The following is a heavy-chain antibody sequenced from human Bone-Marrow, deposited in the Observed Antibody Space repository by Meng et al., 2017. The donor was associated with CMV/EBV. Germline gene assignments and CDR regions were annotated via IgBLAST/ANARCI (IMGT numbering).Heavy chain of an antibody. D-gene: IGHD2-2*01. J-gene: IGHJ6*02. V-gene: IGHV1-3*01. CDR2: INAGNGNT. Sequence: YAMHWVRQAPGQRLEWMGWINAGNGNTKYSQKFQGRVTITRDTSASTAYMELSSLRSEDTAVYYCARGGYIVVVPAGEGYYYYGMDVWGQGTTVTVSS. CDR3: ARGGYIVVVPAGEGYYYYGMDV. CDR1: YA.